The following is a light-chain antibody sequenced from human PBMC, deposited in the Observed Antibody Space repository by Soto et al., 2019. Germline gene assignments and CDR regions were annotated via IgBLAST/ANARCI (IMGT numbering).Light chain of an antibody. Sequence: IQIPNTPATLSAAVGNRVTITCSASQSISTWLAWYQQKTGKASKLVIYKASNLEGGVPSRFSGSGSGTEFTITINSLQADDFATYYCHQYNTYPLTFGGGTKVDIK. CDR1: QSISTW. CDR2: KAS. V-gene: IGKV1-5*03. CDR3: HQYNTYPLT. J-gene: IGKJ4*01.